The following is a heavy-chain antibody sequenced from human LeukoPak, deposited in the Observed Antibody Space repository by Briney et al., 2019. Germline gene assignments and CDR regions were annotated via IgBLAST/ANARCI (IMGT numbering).Heavy chain of an antibody. CDR1: GGTFNSFA. V-gene: IGHV1-69*13. J-gene: IGHJ4*02. CDR3: ARDYLYGSGSYYTLYYFDY. CDR2: IIPIYGTA. D-gene: IGHD3-10*01. Sequence: GASVKVSCKASGGTFNSFAINWVRQAPGQGLEWMGGIIPIYGTATYAQKFQGRVTITADESTTTAYMELSSLKAEDTAVYYCARDYLYGSGSYYTLYYFDYWGQGTLVTVSS.